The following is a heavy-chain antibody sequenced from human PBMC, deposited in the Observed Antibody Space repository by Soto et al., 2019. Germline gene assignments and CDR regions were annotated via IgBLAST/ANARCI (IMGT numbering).Heavy chain of an antibody. CDR3: ARGRGGDASVGRFLEWLFAFDI. CDR2: INHSGST. D-gene: IGHD3-3*01. CDR1: GGSFSGYY. Sequence: SETLSLTCAVYGGSFSGYYWSWIRQPPAKGLEWIGEINHSGSTNYNPSLKSRVTISVDTSKNQFSLKLSSVTAADTAVYYCARGRGGDASVGRFLEWLFAFDIWGQGTMVTVSS. V-gene: IGHV4-34*01. J-gene: IGHJ3*02.